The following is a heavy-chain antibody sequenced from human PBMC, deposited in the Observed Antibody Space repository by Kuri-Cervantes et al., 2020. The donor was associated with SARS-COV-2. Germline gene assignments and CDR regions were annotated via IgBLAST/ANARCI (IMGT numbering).Heavy chain of an antibody. CDR1: GFTFSSYA. Sequence: GGSLRLSCAASGFTFSSYAMHWVRQAPGKGLEWVAVISYDGSNKYYADSVKGRFTISRDNSKNTLYLQMNSLRAEDTAVYYCARGVEQQLAGGYWGQGTLVTVSS. D-gene: IGHD6-13*01. CDR2: ISYDGSNK. J-gene: IGHJ4*02. V-gene: IGHV3-30*01. CDR3: ARGVEQQLAGGY.